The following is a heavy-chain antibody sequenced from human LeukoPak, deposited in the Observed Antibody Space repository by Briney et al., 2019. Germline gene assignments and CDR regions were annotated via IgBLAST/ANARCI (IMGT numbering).Heavy chain of an antibody. CDR2: IIPIFGTA. V-gene: IGHV1-69*13. J-gene: IGHJ6*02. CDR3: QKTAYEILTGYMPPYGMDV. D-gene: IGHD3-9*01. Sequence: SVKVSCKASGGTLSSYAISWVRQAPGQPLYWMGGIIPIFGTANYAQKIQGRVTITADESTSTAYMELSSLRSEDTVFFFKQKTAYEILTGYMPPYGMDVWGQGTTVTVSS. CDR1: GGTLSSYA.